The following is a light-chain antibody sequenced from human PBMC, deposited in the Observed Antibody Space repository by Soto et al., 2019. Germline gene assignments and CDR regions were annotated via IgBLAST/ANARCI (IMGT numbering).Light chain of an antibody. V-gene: IGKV1-39*01. CDR2: GAS. Sequence: DIQMTQSPSSLSASVGDRVTITCRASQSISRYLNWYQHKSGKAPKLLIYGASTLQSGVPSRFSGSGSGTDFTLTINSLQPEDFATYYCQQSDSIPMTFGQGTKVEIK. J-gene: IGKJ1*01. CDR3: QQSDSIPMT. CDR1: QSISRY.